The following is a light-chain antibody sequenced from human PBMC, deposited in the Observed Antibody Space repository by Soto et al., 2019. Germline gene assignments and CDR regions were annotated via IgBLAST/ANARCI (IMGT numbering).Light chain of an antibody. J-gene: IGLJ2*01. CDR3: AACDDSLHVI. CDR2: NDN. CDR1: SSNIGSRT. V-gene: IGLV1-44*01. Sequence: QSALTQPPSASATPGQRVTISCSGSSSNIGSRTVNWYQQLPGSAPKLLVYNDNQRPSGVPDRFSGSKSGTSASLAISGLQSEDEADYYCAACDDSLHVIFGGGTKLTVL.